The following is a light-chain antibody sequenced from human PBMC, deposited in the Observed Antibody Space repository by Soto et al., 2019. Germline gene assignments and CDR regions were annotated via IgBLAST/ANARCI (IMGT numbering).Light chain of an antibody. J-gene: IGLJ1*01. CDR2: DVT. CDR3: SSYTDSSNLFV. V-gene: IGLV2-14*01. Sequence: QSALTQPASVSGSLGQSITISCTGSSSDVGDYNYVSWYQQYPGKAPKLMIYDVTDRPSGVSNRFSGSKSGTTASLTISGLQAEDEADYYCSSYTDSSNLFVFGTGTKLTVL. CDR1: SSDVGDYNY.